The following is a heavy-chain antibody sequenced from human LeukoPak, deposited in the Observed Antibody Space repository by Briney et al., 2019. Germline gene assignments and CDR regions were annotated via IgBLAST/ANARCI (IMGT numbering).Heavy chain of an antibody. J-gene: IGHJ6*02. D-gene: IGHD3-10*01. Sequence: ASVKVSCKASGYTFTSYDINWVRQATGQGLEWMGWMNPNSGNTGYAQKFQGRVTMTRNTSTSTAYMELSSLRSEDTVVYYCARGNSLYYYGSGSYLGTSNYYGMDVWGQGTTVTVSS. CDR3: ARGNSLYYYGSGSYLGTSNYYGMDV. V-gene: IGHV1-8*01. CDR1: GYTFTSYD. CDR2: MNPNSGNT.